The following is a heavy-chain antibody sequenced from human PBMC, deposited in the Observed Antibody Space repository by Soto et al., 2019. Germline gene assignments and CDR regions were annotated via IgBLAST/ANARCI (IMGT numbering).Heavy chain of an antibody. Sequence: GGSLRLSCAASGFTFSSYAMSWVRQAPGKGLEWVSAISGSGGSTYYADSVKGRFTISRDNSKNTLYLQMNSLRAEDTAVYYCAKGRTYPCYYYMDVWGKGTTVTVSS. J-gene: IGHJ6*03. V-gene: IGHV3-23*01. CDR2: ISGSGGST. CDR1: GFTFSSYA. CDR3: AKGRTYPCYYYMDV.